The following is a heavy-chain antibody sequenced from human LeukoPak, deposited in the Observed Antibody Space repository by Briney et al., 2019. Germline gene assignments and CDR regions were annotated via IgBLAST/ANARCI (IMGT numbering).Heavy chain of an antibody. V-gene: IGHV4-59*08. CDR3: ARVGQQLVLGY. CDR2: IYYSGST. D-gene: IGHD6-13*01. J-gene: IGHJ4*02. CDR1: GGSISSYY. Sequence: SETLSLTCTVSGGSISSYYWSWIRQPPGKGLEWIGYIYYSGSTYYNPSLKSRVTISVDTSKNQFSLKLSSVTAADTAVYYCARVGQQLVLGYWGQGTLVTVSS.